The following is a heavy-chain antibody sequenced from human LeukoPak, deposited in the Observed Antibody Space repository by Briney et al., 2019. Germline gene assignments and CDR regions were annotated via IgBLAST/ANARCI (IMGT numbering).Heavy chain of an antibody. Sequence: GGSLRLSCAASGFTFSTYVMSWVRQAPGKGLEWVSFISSSSSYIYYADSVKGRFTISRVNAKNSLYLQMNSLRAEDTAVYYCARDPTYYYDDSGYSQRGFDIWGQGTTVTVSS. CDR3: ARDPTYYYDDSGYSQRGFDI. CDR1: GFTFSTYV. CDR2: ISSSSSYI. V-gene: IGHV3-21*01. D-gene: IGHD3-22*01. J-gene: IGHJ3*02.